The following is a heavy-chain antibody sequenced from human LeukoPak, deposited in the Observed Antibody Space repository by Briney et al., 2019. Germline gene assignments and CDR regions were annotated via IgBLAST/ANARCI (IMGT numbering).Heavy chain of an antibody. V-gene: IGHV1-69*01. CDR1: GGTFSSYA. Sequence: ASVKVSCKASGGTFSSYAISWVRQAPGQGLEWMGGIIPIFGTANYAQKFQGRVTITADESTSTAYMELSSLRSEDTAVYYCAAHTGYYYDSSVYWGQGTLVTVSS. D-gene: IGHD3-22*01. CDR3: AAHTGYYYDSSVY. J-gene: IGHJ4*02. CDR2: IIPIFGTA.